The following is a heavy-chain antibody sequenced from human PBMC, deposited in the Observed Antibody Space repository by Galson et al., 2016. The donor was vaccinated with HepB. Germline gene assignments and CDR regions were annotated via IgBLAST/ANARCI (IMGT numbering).Heavy chain of an antibody. Sequence: SETLSLTCNVSGGSISNFYWSWIRQLPGKGLEWIAYIHKNGRTNYNPSLKSRVTISIDTSKNQFSLKLNSVTAADTAVYYCATTAIAARPGYYGMDVWGQGTTVTVSS. V-gene: IGHV4-59*01. D-gene: IGHD6-6*01. CDR3: ATTAIAARPGYYGMDV. CDR1: GGSISNFY. CDR2: IHKNGRT. J-gene: IGHJ6*02.